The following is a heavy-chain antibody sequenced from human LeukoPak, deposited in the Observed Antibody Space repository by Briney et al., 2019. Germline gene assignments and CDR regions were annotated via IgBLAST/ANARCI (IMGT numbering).Heavy chain of an antibody. J-gene: IGHJ4*02. CDR2: IYYSGST. CDR1: GGSISSSY. CDR3: ARGAMSFDY. Sequence: SETLSLTCTVSGGSISSSYWSWIRQPPGRGLEWIGYIYYSGSTNYNPSLKSRVTISVDTSKNQFSLKLRSVTAADTALYYCARGAMSFDYWGQGTLATVSS. V-gene: IGHV4-59*01.